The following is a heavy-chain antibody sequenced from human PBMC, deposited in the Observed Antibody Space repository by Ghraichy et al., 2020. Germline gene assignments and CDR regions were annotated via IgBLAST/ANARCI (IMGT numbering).Heavy chain of an antibody. CDR3: AKDQGGYLYVFDY. J-gene: IGHJ4*02. Sequence: GESLNISCAASGFTFIHFAMTWVRQAPGKGLEWVALISGSVGTTNHADSVKGRFTISRDNSKTTQYLQMNSLRAEDTACYYCAKDQGGYLYVFDYWRQGTLVTIAS. D-gene: IGHD3-16*01. CDR1: GFTFIHFA. V-gene: IGHV3-23*01. CDR2: ISGSVGTT.